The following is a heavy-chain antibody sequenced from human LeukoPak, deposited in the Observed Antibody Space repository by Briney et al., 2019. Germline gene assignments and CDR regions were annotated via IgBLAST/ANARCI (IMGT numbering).Heavy chain of an antibody. V-gene: IGHV5-51*01. Sequence: GASLQISCKGSGYIFTRDWIAWVRQQTGKGLEWMGIIYPGDSDTRYSPSSQGHVTISADKSISTAYLQWSSLKASDTAMYFCARGSFSYGPGGDWGQGTLVTVSS. CDR3: ARGSFSYGPGGD. CDR1: GYIFTRDW. D-gene: IGHD3-16*01. CDR2: IYPGDSDT. J-gene: IGHJ4*02.